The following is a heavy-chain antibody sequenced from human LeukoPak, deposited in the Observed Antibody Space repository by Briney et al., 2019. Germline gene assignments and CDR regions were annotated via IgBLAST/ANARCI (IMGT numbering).Heavy chain of an antibody. CDR3: ARGYYDSSGLFDY. Sequence: SVKVSCKASGGTFSSYAISWVRQAPGQGLKWMGGIIPIFGTANYAQKFQGRVTITADESTSTAYMELSSLRSEDTAVYYCARGYYDSSGLFDYWGQGTLVTVSS. CDR2: IIPIFGTA. J-gene: IGHJ4*02. CDR1: GGTFSSYA. D-gene: IGHD3-22*01. V-gene: IGHV1-69*13.